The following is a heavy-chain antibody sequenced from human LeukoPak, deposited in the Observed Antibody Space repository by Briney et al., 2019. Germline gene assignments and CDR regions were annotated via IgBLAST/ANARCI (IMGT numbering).Heavy chain of an antibody. D-gene: IGHD6-13*01. V-gene: IGHV3-30-3*01. CDR1: GFNFSSYW. Sequence: GGSLRLSWAAAGFNFSSYWMNWVRQAPGKGLEWVAVISYDGSNKYYADSVKGRFTISRDNSKNTLYLQMNSLRAEDTAVYYCARTDALIAAAGLDYWGQGTLVTVSS. CDR2: ISYDGSNK. J-gene: IGHJ4*02. CDR3: ARTDALIAAAGLDY.